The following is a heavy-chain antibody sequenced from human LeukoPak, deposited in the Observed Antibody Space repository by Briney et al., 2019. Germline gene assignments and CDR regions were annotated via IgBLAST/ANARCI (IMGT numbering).Heavy chain of an antibody. Sequence: GESLKISCKGSGYSFTRYWIAWVRQMPGKGLEWMGIIYPGDSDTRYSPSFQGQVTISADKSISTAYLQWSSLKASDTAMYYCARRGVGTYDSSGYYPYWGQGTLVTVSS. D-gene: IGHD3-22*01. CDR1: GYSFTRYW. V-gene: IGHV5-51*01. J-gene: IGHJ4*02. CDR2: IYPGDSDT. CDR3: ARRGVGTYDSSGYYPY.